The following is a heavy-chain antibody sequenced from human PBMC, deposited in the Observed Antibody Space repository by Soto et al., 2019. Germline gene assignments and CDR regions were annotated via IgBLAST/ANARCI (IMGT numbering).Heavy chain of an antibody. CDR1: GFTFSDYY. D-gene: IGHD3-10*01. V-gene: IGHV3-11*01. CDR3: AILIHGWFGESYYFDY. J-gene: IGHJ4*02. CDR2: ISSSGSTI. Sequence: PGGSLRLSCAASGFTFSDYYMSWIRQAPGKGLEWVSYISSSGSTIYYADSVKGRFTISRDNAKNSLYLQMNSLRAEDTAVYYCAILIHGWFGESYYFDYWGQGTLVTVSS.